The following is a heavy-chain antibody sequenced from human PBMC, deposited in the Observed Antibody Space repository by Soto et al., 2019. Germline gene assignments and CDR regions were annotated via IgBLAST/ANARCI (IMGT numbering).Heavy chain of an antibody. D-gene: IGHD6-13*01. CDR1: GGTFSSYT. J-gene: IGHJ4*02. CDR3: ASGGSSWYEARVGY. CDR2: IIPILGIA. V-gene: IGHV1-69*02. Sequence: QVQLVQSGAEVKKPGSSVKVSCKASGGTFSSYTISWVRQAPGQGLEWMGRIIPILGIANYAQKFQGRVTITADESTSTAYMELSSLRSEDTAVYYCASGGSSWYEARVGYWGQGTLVTVSS.